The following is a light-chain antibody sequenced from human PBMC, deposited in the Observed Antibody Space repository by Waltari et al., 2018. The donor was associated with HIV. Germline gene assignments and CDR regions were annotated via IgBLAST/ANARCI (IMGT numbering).Light chain of an antibody. CDR3: QQYFMTPAT. J-gene: IGKJ1*01. CDR1: QSVLFTSKKKNY. Sequence: DVVMTQSPDALVGSLGARATINCKSSQSVLFTSKKKNYLAWYQQKPGQPPRLLVYWASTRESGVPARFSGSGSGTNFTLTISSLQAEDAAIYYCQQYFMTPATFGQGTKVEI. V-gene: IGKV4-1*01. CDR2: WAS.